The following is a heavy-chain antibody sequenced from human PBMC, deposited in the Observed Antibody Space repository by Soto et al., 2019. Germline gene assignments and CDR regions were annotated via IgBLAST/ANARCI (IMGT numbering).Heavy chain of an antibody. J-gene: IGHJ6*02. CDR3: ARDSKVLVYGMDV. CDR1: GGSISSGGYY. D-gene: IGHD1-20*01. Sequence: SETLSLTCTVSGGSISSGGYYWSWIRQHPGKGLEWIGYIYYSGSTYYNPSLKSRVTISVGTSKNQFSLKLSSVTAADTAVYYCARDSKVLVYGMDVWGQGTTVTVSS. CDR2: IYYSGST. V-gene: IGHV4-31*03.